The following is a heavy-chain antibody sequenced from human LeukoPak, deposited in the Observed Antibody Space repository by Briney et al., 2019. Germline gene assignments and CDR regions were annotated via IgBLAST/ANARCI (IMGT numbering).Heavy chain of an antibody. CDR1: GGVIRSYY. D-gene: IGHD6-25*01. V-gene: IGHV4-4*07. CDR2: IYNSGIT. Sequence: SETLSLTCTVSGGVIRSYYWSWIRQPAGKGLEYIGRIYNSGITNYNPSLKSRVTISLDTSKNQFSLKVSSVTAADTAIYYCAKDFSSASYTYYYYYMDVWGKGTTVTVSS. J-gene: IGHJ6*03. CDR3: AKDFSSASYTYYYYYMDV.